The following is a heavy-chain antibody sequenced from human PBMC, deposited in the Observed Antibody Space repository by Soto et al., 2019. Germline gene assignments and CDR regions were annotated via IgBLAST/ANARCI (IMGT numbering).Heavy chain of an antibody. CDR1: GYTFNSTA. V-gene: IGHV1-18*01. Sequence: GPDVKKPGASVNVSCKASGYTFNSTAITWVRQAPGQGLEWMGWISAYNGNTNYAHKVQGRVTMTTDTSTSTAYMDLRSLRSDATAVYYCAGTVKVILRGVMYWFDSWGKGNLVTVSS. J-gene: IGHJ5*01. D-gene: IGHD3-10*01. CDR3: AGTVKVILRGVMYWFDS. CDR2: ISAYNGNT.